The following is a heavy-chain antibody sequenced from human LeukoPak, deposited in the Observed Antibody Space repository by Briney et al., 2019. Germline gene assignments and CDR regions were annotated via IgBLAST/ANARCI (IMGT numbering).Heavy chain of an antibody. CDR1: GGSISSGDYY. D-gene: IGHD5-18*01. CDR3: AKEITGYTAMVPVVLSGRYGMDV. Sequence: AQTLSLTCTVSGGSISSGDYYWSGIRQPPGKGLEWIGYIYYSGRTYYNPSLKSRVTIQLDTPETKFSLKLSSVTAADTAVYYCAKEITGYTAMVPVVLSGRYGMDVWGQRTTAADSS. CDR2: IYYSGRT. J-gene: IGHJ6*02. V-gene: IGHV4-30-4*01.